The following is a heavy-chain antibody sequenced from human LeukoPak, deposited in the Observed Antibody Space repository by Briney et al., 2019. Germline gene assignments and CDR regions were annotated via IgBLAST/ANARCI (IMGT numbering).Heavy chain of an antibody. D-gene: IGHD2-2*01. CDR2: IIPIFGTA. J-gene: IGHJ6*03. Sequence: ASVKVSCKASGGTFSSYAISWVRQAPGQGLEWMGGIIPIFGTANYAQKFQGRVTITTDESTSTAYMEPSSLSSEDTAVYYCARDAGVDCSSTSCSEGYYYYYYMDVWGKGTTVTVSS. V-gene: IGHV1-69*05. CDR3: ARDAGVDCSSTSCSEGYYYYYYMDV. CDR1: GGTFSSYA.